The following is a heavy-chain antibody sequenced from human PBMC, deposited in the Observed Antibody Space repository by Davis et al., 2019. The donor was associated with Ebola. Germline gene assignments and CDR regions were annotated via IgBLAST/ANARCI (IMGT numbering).Heavy chain of an antibody. Sequence: GGSLRLSCAASGFTFSIYGMHWVRQAPGKGLEWVAFIRSDGSNEYYADSVKGRFTISRGNSRNTLYLQMNSLRAEDTAVYYCANNAQWWELLRVDYWGQGTLVTVSS. V-gene: IGHV3-30*02. CDR2: IRSDGSNE. CDR1: GFTFSIYG. J-gene: IGHJ4*02. CDR3: ANNAQWWELLRVDY. D-gene: IGHD1-26*01.